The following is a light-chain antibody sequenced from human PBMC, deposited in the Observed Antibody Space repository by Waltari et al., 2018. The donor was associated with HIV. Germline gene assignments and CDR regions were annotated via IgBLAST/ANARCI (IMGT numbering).Light chain of an antibody. CDR2: DVS. Sequence: QSVLTQPASVSGSPGQSITISCTGTNDDIGSYIYVSWYQQHPGTVPKLLMYDVSSRPSVVSTRFSGSKSGHTASLSISGIQTEDDAHYYCTSYTSTATVVFGGGTKLTVL. CDR3: TSYTSTATVV. J-gene: IGLJ2*01. CDR1: NDDIGSYIY. V-gene: IGLV2-14*03.